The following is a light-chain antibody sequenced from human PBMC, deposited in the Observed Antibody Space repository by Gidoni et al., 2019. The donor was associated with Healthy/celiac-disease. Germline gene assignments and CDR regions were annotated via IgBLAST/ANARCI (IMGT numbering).Light chain of an antibody. Sequence: AIQMSQSPSPLSASVGDRVTITCRASQGIRNDLGWYQQKPGKAPKLLIYAASRLQSGVPSRFSGSGAGKDFTITISSLQPEDFATYYCLQDYNYPPTFGQGTKVEIK. CDR3: LQDYNYPPT. CDR1: QGIRND. CDR2: AAS. J-gene: IGKJ1*01. V-gene: IGKV1-6*01.